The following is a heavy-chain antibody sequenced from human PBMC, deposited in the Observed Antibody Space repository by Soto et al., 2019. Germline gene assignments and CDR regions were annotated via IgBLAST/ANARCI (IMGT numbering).Heavy chain of an antibody. J-gene: IGHJ5*02. CDR3: ARIVGADRRWFDP. Sequence: ASVKVSCKASGYTFTYYGITWVRQSPGQGLEWMGWISAYNGNTNYAQKLQGRVTMTTDTSTSTAYMELRSLRSDDTAVYYCARIVGADRRWFDPWGQGTLVTVSS. CDR2: ISAYNGNT. D-gene: IGHD1-26*01. V-gene: IGHV1-18*01. CDR1: GYTFTYYG.